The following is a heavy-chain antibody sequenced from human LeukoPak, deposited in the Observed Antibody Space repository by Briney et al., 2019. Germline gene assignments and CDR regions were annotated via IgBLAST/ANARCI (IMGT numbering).Heavy chain of an antibody. Sequence: GASVTVSCKASGYTFSGYYILWVRRAPGQGLEWMGWINPNSGGTNYAQEFQGRVTMTRDTSITTAYMELSTLRSDDTAVYYCALIGDHAWFDHWGQGTLVTVSS. V-gene: IGHV1-2*02. CDR2: INPNSGGT. D-gene: IGHD3-10*01. CDR3: ALIGDHAWFDH. J-gene: IGHJ5*02. CDR1: GYTFSGYY.